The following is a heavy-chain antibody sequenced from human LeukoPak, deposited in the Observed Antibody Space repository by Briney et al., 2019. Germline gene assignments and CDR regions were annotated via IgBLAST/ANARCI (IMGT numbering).Heavy chain of an antibody. J-gene: IGHJ4*02. V-gene: IGHV1-69*13. CDR3: ARDRSGSYRNFLIY. CDR1: GGTFSSYA. CDR2: IIPIFGTA. Sequence: SVKVSCKASGGTFSSYAISWVRQAPGQGLEWMGGIIPIFGTANYAQKFQGRVTITADESTSTAYMKLSSLRSEDTAVYYCARDRSGSYRNFLIYWGQGTLVTVSS. D-gene: IGHD1-26*01.